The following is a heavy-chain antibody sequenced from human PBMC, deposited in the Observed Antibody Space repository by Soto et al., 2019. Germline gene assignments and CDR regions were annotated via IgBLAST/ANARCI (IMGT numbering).Heavy chain of an antibody. V-gene: IGHV1-46*01. CDR3: ARPIKYYFDTSAQSAWFDP. J-gene: IGHJ5*02. Sequence: ASVKVSCKASGYTFTNYYMHWARQAPGQGLEWMGMFNPSDDTTTYAQKFQGRVTMTRDTSTSTIYMDMSSLRSEDTAVYYCARPIKYYFDTSAQSAWFDPWGQGTLVTVSS. D-gene: IGHD3-22*01. CDR1: GYTFTNYY. CDR2: FNPSDDTT.